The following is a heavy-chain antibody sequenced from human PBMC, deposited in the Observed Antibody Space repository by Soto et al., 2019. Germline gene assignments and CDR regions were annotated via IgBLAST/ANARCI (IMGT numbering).Heavy chain of an antibody. CDR3: ARGIVVVPAAIGAKSYYYYYGMDV. D-gene: IGHD2-2*01. J-gene: IGHJ6*02. CDR1: GGTFSSYA. Sequence: SVKVSCKASGGTFSSYAISWVRQAPGQGLELMGGIIPIFGTANYAQKFQGRVTITADESTSTAYMELSSLRSEDTAVYYCARGIVVVPAAIGAKSYYYYYGMDVWGQGTTVTVSS. V-gene: IGHV1-69*13. CDR2: IIPIFGTA.